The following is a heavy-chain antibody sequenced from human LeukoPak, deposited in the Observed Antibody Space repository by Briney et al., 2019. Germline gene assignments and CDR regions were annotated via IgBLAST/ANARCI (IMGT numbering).Heavy chain of an antibody. CDR3: ARVVAKVDSGGYYYRTNWFDP. CDR2: FDPEDGET. Sequence: ASVKVSCKVSGYTLTELSMHRVRQAPGKGLEWMGGFDPEDGETIYAQKFQGRVTMTEDTSTDTAYMELSSLRSDDTAVYYCARVVAKVDSGGYYYRTNWFDPWGQGTLVTVSS. CDR1: GYTLTELS. J-gene: IGHJ5*02. V-gene: IGHV1-24*01. D-gene: IGHD3-22*01.